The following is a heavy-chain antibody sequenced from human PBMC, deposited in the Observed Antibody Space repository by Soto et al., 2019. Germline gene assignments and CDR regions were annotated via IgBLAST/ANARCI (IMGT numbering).Heavy chain of an antibody. V-gene: IGHV3-23*01. Sequence: GGSLRLSCAASGFTFSSYAMSWVRQAPGKVLEWVSAISGSGGSTYYADSVKGRFTISRDNSKNTLYLQMNSLRAEDTAVYYCAKGSDYYDSSLDAEYFQHWGQGTLVTVSS. CDR2: ISGSGGST. CDR1: GFTFSSYA. D-gene: IGHD3-22*01. CDR3: AKGSDYYDSSLDAEYFQH. J-gene: IGHJ1*01.